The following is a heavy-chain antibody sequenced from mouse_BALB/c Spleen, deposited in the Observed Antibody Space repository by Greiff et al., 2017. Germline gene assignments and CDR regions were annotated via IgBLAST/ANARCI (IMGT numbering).Heavy chain of an antibody. CDR3: ARWYGSSLYYFDY. CDR2: ILPGSGST. J-gene: IGHJ2*01. Sequence: VQLQQSGAELMKPGASVKISCKATGYTFSSYWIEWVKQRPGHGLEWIGEILPGSGSTNYNEKFKSKATLTVDKSSSTAYMQLSSLTSEDSAVYYCARWYGSSLYYFDYWGQGTTLTVSS. CDR1: GYTFSSYW. D-gene: IGHD1-1*01. V-gene: IGHV1-9*01.